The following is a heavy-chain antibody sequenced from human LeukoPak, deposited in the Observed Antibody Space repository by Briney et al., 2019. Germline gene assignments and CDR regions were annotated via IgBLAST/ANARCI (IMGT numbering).Heavy chain of an antibody. V-gene: IGHV3-53*01. D-gene: IGHD5-24*01. Sequence: GGSLRLSCAVSGFNVSSSYMSWVRQAPGKGLEWVSVIYREDKAYYADSVKGRFTVSRDSSKNTLYLQINSLRAEDTAIYYCARDSITGATLAYWGRGTLVTVSS. CDR3: ARDSITGATLAY. CDR1: GFNVSSSY. CDR2: IYREDKA. J-gene: IGHJ4*02.